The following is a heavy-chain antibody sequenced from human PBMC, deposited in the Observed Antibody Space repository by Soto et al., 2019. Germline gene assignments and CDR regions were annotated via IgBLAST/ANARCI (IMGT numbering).Heavy chain of an antibody. CDR1: GGTFSSYA. Sequence: QVQLVQSGAEVKKPGSSVKVSCKASGGTFSSYAISWVRQAPGQGLEWMGGIIPIFGTANYAQKFQGRVTITAGESTSTAYMELSSLRSEDTAVYYCAREDSDGSGSYLPDYWGQGTLVTVSS. CDR3: AREDSDGSGSYLPDY. J-gene: IGHJ4*02. CDR2: IIPIFGTA. V-gene: IGHV1-69*01. D-gene: IGHD3-10*01.